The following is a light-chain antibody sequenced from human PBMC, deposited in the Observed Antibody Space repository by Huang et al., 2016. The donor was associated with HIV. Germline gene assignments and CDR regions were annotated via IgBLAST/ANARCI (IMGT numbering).Light chain of an antibody. Sequence: DIQMTQSPSSLSASVGDRVTITCQASQDISNYLNWYQQKPGKAPKLLIYDASNLEKGVSSRFSGSGSGTDFTFTISSLQLEDIATYYCQHYDNLRTFGQGTKVEIK. CDR3: QHYDNLRT. V-gene: IGKV1-33*01. CDR2: DAS. J-gene: IGKJ1*01. CDR1: QDISNY.